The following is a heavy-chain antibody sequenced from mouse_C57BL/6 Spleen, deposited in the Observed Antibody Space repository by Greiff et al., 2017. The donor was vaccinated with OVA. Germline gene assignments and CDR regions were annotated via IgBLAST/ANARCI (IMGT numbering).Heavy chain of an antibody. CDR2: IYPGDGDT. Sequence: QVQLKQSGPELVKPGASVKISCKASGYAFSSSWMNWVKQRPGKGLEWIGRIYPGDGDTNYNGKFKGKATLTADKSSSTAYMQLSSLTSEDSAVYFCARSRADYGPYYYAMDYWGQGTSVTVSS. CDR1: GYAFSSSW. CDR3: ARSRADYGPYYYAMDY. V-gene: IGHV1-82*01. D-gene: IGHD1-1*02. J-gene: IGHJ4*01.